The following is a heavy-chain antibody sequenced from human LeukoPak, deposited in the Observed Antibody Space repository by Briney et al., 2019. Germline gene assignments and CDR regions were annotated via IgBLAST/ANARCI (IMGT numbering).Heavy chain of an antibody. Sequence: PSETLSLTCTVSGGSISSYYWSWIRQPPGKGLEWIGYIYYSGSTNYNPSLKSRVTISVDTSKNQFSLKLSSVTAADTAVYYCARGSRQEYFDYWGQGTLVTVSS. CDR3: ARGSRQEYFDY. CDR1: GGSISSYY. J-gene: IGHJ4*02. D-gene: IGHD1-26*01. CDR2: IYYSGST. V-gene: IGHV4-59*01.